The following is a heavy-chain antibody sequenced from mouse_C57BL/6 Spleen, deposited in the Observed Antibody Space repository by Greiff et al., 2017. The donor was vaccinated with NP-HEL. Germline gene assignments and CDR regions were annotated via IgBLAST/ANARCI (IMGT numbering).Heavy chain of an antibody. CDR3: ARDFGYYGSSPWFAY. J-gene: IGHJ3*01. V-gene: IGHV1-76*01. D-gene: IGHD1-1*01. Sequence: VQLQESGAELVRPGASVKLSCKASGYTFTDYYINWVKQRPGQGLEWIARIYPGSGNTYYNEKFKGKATLTAEKSSSTAYMQLSSLTSEDSAVYFCARDFGYYGSSPWFAYWGQGTLVTVSA. CDR1: GYTFTDYY. CDR2: IYPGSGNT.